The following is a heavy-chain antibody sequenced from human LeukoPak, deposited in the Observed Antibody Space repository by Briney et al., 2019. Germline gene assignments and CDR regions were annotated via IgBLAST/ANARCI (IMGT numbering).Heavy chain of an antibody. CDR3: ARQDYYFNH. CDR1: GFTFSSYW. Sequence: PGGSLRLSCAASGFTFSSYWMSWVRQAPGKGLEWVANINLDGTEKYYVDSVKGRFTISRDNAKNSLYLQMNSLRAEDTAVYYCARQDYYFNHWGQGSLVTVSS. CDR2: INLDGTEK. J-gene: IGHJ4*02. V-gene: IGHV3-7*01.